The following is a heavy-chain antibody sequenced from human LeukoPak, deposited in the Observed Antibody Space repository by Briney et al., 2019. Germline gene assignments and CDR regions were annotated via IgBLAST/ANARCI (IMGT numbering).Heavy chain of an antibody. CDR2: IYPGYSDA. CDR1: GFRFTSYW. V-gene: IGHV5-51*01. J-gene: IGHJ3*02. D-gene: IGHD5-12*01. CDR3: AKHRKVATRKDAFDI. Sequence: GESLNISCKGVGFRFTSYWIVWVRQRPGRGLEWMGIIYPGYSDARYIPSFQCHVTISADKSISTAHLHWSSLKASDTAIYYCAKHRKVATRKDAFDIWGQGTMVTVSS.